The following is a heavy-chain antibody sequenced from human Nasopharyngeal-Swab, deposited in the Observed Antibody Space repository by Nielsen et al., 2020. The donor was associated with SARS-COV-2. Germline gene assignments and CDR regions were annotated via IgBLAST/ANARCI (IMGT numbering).Heavy chain of an antibody. CDR2: IYYTGST. CDR1: GGSISSNYY. V-gene: IGHV4-39*01. Sequence: SETLSLTCTVSGGSISSNYYWGWIRQPPGKGLGWIGIIYYTGSTYYSPSLKSRVTISVDTSKNQFSLKLSSVTAADTAVYYCARRAFSSTSLWFDPWGQGTLVTVSS. CDR3: ARRAFSSTSLWFDP. J-gene: IGHJ5*02. D-gene: IGHD6-19*01.